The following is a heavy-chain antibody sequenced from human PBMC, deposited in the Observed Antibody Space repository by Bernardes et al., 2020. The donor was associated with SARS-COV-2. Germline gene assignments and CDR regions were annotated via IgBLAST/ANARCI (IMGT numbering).Heavy chain of an antibody. CDR1: GFTVSSNY. CDR2: IYGSGGT. Sequence: GGSLRLSCEASGFTVSSNYMSWVRQAPGKGLEWVSVIYGSGGTYYADSVKGRFTISRDNSKNTLYLQMNSLRAEDTAVYYCARDQAYDYWGQGTLVTVSS. V-gene: IGHV3-53*01. J-gene: IGHJ4*02. CDR3: ARDQAYDY.